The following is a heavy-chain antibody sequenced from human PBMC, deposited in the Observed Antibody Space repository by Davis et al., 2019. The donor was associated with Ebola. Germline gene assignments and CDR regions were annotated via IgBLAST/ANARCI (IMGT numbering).Heavy chain of an antibody. Sequence: ASVKVSCKASGYTFASYGISWVRQAPGQGLEWMGWISAYNGNTNYAQKLQGRVTMTTDTSTSTAYMELRSLRSDDTAVYYCARSIGGGDYPMVWFDPWGQGTLVTVSS. D-gene: IGHD3-16*01. CDR2: ISAYNGNT. CDR1: GYTFASYG. J-gene: IGHJ5*02. CDR3: ARSIGGGDYPMVWFDP. V-gene: IGHV1-18*01.